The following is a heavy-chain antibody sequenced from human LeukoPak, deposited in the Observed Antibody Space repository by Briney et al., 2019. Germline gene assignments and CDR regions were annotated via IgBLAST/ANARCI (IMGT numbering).Heavy chain of an antibody. J-gene: IGHJ4*02. CDR3: VVSNDSFDY. CDR1: NYSINNGYY. V-gene: IGHV4-38-2*01. CDR2: VFHLGTP. Sequence: SETLSLNCAVSNYSINNGYYWGWIRQPPGKGLDWIGSVFHLGTPFYSPSFRSRLTISLDMSNNQFSLKLTSVTAADAAVYYCVVSNDSFDYWGQGIVVTVSS. D-gene: IGHD2-21*01.